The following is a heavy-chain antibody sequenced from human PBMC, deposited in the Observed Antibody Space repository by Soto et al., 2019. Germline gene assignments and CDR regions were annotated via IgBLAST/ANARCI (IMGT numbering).Heavy chain of an antibody. D-gene: IGHD1-1*01. CDR2: INGGTGQT. V-gene: IGHV1-3*01. CDR1: GYPFSTHA. J-gene: IGHJ6*02. Sequence: QVQVVQSGAEVKKPGASVKISCKASGYPFSTHAMHWVRQAPGQSLEWMGWINGGTGQTKRSHRFQDRVTITRDTSASTAYMELSSLRSEDTAVYYCARGKGMEENYYYYGLDIWGQGTTVTVSS. CDR3: ARGKGMEENYYYYGLDI.